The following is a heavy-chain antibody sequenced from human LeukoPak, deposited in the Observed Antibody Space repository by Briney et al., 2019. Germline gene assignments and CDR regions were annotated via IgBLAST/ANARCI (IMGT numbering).Heavy chain of an antibody. CDR2: IYYGGST. CDR1: GGSISSSSYY. D-gene: IGHD3-10*01. J-gene: IGHJ4*02. V-gene: IGHV4-39*07. CDR3: ARDRREITMVRGVPDY. Sequence: SETLSLTCTVSGGSISSSSYYWGWIRQPPGKGLEWIGSIYYGGSTYYNPSLKSRVTISVDTSKNQFSLKLSSVTAADTAVYYCARDRREITMVRGVPDYWGQGTLVTVSS.